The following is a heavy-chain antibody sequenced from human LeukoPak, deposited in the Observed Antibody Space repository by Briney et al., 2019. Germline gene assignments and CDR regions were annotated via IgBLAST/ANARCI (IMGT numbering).Heavy chain of an antibody. Sequence: GGSLRLSCAASGFTFSSYWMTWVRQAPGKGLEWVANIKQDGSEKSYVDSVKGRFTISRDNAKNSLYLQMNSLRAEDTAVYYCAKDRCSSSSCFPASWGQGPLVPVSS. D-gene: IGHD2-2*01. CDR3: AKDRCSSSSCFPAS. V-gene: IGHV3-7*01. J-gene: IGHJ5*02. CDR2: IKQDGSEK. CDR1: GFTFSSYW.